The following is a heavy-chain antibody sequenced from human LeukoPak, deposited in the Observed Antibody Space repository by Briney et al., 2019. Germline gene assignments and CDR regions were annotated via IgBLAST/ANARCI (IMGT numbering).Heavy chain of an antibody. J-gene: IGHJ4*02. CDR2: IRYDESTK. D-gene: IGHD2-2*01. V-gene: IGHV3-30*02. Sequence: GGSLTLSCAASGLTFSSYGMHWVRPAPGRGLEWVAFIRYDESTKFHPASAKGRFPLSRHNARNSLYREVYSLRAEDTAVYYCARGGTSGYSSTRQFWGGNFYFDYWGQGSLVTVSS. CDR3: ARGGTSGYSSTRQFWGGNFYFDY. CDR1: GLTFSSYG.